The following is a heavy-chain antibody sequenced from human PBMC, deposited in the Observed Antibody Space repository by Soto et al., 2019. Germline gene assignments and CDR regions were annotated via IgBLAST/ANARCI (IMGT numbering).Heavy chain of an antibody. V-gene: IGHV1-46*03. CDR1: GYTFTGYY. CDR3: ARGVAAAGKGAYFDY. J-gene: IGHJ4*02. CDR2: INPSGGST. Sequence: GASVKVSCKASGYTFTGYYMHWVRQAPGQGLEWMGIINPSGGSTSYAPKFQGRVTMTRDTSTSTVYMELSSLRSEDTAVYYCARGVAAAGKGAYFDYWGQGTLVTVSS. D-gene: IGHD6-13*01.